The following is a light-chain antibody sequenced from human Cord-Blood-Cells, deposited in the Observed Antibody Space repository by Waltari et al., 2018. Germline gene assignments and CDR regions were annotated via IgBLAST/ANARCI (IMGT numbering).Light chain of an antibody. Sequence: DIQMTQSPSTSFASVADRVTITCRASQSISSWLAWYQQNQGQAPKLLLYKASSLESGVPSRFSGSGSGTEFTLIISSLQPDDFVTYSCQQYNSYSTFGQGTKVEIK. V-gene: IGKV1-5*03. CDR3: QQYNSYST. J-gene: IGKJ1*01. CDR2: KAS. CDR1: QSISSW.